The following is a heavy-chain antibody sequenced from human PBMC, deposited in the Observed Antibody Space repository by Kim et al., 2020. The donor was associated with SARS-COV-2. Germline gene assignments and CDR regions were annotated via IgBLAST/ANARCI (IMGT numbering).Heavy chain of an antibody. J-gene: IGHJ5*02. CDR3: ARDPIYYSSRGHYKPNWLDH. V-gene: IGHV3-11*01. CDR1: GFSFSDYY. CDR2: ISNSGNTI. Sequence: GGSLRLSCAASGFSFSDYYMNWIRQAPGKGLEWVSYISNSGNTIKYADSVNGRFTISRDNAKNLLHLQMNSLRAEDTAMYYCARDPIYYSSRGHYKPNWLDHWGQGTLVIVAP. D-gene: IGHD3-10*01.